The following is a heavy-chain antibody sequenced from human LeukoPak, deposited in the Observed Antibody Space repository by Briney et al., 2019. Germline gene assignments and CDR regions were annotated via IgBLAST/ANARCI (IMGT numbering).Heavy chain of an antibody. CDR2: ISSYGGST. J-gene: IGHJ4*02. CDR1: GFTFSSYV. Sequence: PGGSLRLSCSASGFTFSSYVMHWVRQAPGRGLEYVSAISSYGGSTYYADSVKDRFIISRDNSKNTLYLQMSSLRAEDTAIYYCVKTRGGVAAAGDFWGQGTLVTVSS. D-gene: IGHD6-13*01. CDR3: VKTRGGVAAAGDF. V-gene: IGHV3-64D*06.